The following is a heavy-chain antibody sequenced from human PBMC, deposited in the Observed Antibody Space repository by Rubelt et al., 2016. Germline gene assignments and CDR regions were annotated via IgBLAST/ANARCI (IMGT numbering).Heavy chain of an antibody. V-gene: IGHV7-4-1*02. CDR1: GYTFTSYA. CDR3: ASSFADCSSTSCYGREH. D-gene: IGHD2-2*01. Sequence: QVQLVQSGSESKKPGASVKVSCKASGYTFTSYAMNWVRQAPGQGLEWMGWINTNTGNPTYAQGFTGRFVFSLDTSVSTAYLQISSLKAEDTAVYYCASSFADCSSTSCYGREHWGQGTVVTVSS. CDR2: INTNTGNP. J-gene: IGHJ1*01.